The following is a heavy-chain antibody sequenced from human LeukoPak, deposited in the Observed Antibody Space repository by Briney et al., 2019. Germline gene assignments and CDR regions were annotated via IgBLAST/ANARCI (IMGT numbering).Heavy chain of an antibody. J-gene: IGHJ5*02. V-gene: IGHV4-34*01. CDR2: INHSGST. CDR3: ARGAYDFWSGQRSWFDP. Sequence: PSETLSLTCTVSGGSISSYYWSWIRQPPGKGLEWIGEINHSGSTNYNPSLKSRVTISVDTSKNQFSLKLSSVTAADTAVYYCARGAYDFWSGQRSWFDPWGQGTLVTVSS. CDR1: GGSISSYY. D-gene: IGHD3-3*01.